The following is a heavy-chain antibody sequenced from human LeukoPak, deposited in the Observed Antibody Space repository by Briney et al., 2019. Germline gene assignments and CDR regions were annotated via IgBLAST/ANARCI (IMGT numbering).Heavy chain of an antibody. J-gene: IGHJ2*01. CDR1: GFIFSTYN. D-gene: IGHD6-25*01. Sequence: GGSLRLSCATSGFIFSTYNMNWVRQAPGKGLEWVSYISLSSTAIYYADSVKGRFTVSRDNAKNTLYLQMNSLTAEDTAVYYCARGPPWYFDLWGRGTLVTVSS. V-gene: IGHV3-48*04. CDR2: ISLSSTAI. CDR3: ARGPPWYFDL.